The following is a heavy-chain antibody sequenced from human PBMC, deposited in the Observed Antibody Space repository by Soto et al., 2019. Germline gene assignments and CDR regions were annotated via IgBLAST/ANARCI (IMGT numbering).Heavy chain of an antibody. Sequence: AVQVACKASGGTFSSYAINWVRQAPGQGLEWMGGITPIFGTANYAQKFQGRVTITADKSTSTAYMELSSLRSEDTAVYCCARDKTPLYYYYYGMDVWGQGTTVTVYS. J-gene: IGHJ6*02. CDR1: GGTFSSYA. V-gene: IGHV1-69*06. CDR3: ARDKTPLYYYYYGMDV. CDR2: ITPIFGTA.